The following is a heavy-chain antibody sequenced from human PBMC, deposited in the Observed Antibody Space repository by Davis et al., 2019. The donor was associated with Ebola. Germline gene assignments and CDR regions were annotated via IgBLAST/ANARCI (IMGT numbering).Heavy chain of an antibody. CDR1: GFTFSDHN. J-gene: IGHJ5*02. Sequence: GESLKISCETSGFTFSDHNMDWVRLAPGKGLEWIGRSRSKTYSSTTKYAASVEGRFTISRDESENSLSLQMNGLKTEDTAVYYCARGDIGVAATGWFDASGKGTVVSVST. CDR3: ARGDIGVAATGWFDA. CDR2: SRSKTYSSTT. V-gene: IGHV3-72*01. D-gene: IGHD2-15*01.